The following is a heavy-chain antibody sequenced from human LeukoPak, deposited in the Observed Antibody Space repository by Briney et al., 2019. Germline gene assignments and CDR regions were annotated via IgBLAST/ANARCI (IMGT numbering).Heavy chain of an antibody. CDR3: ARDQDYGDSLDY. V-gene: IGHV1-18*01. D-gene: IGHD4-17*01. Sequence: ASVKVSCKASGGTFSSNAISWVRQAPGQGLEWMGWISAYNGNTNYAQKLQGRVTMTTDTSTSTAYMELRSLRSDDTAVYYCARDQDYGDSLDYWGQGTLVTVSS. CDR1: GGTFSSNA. J-gene: IGHJ4*02. CDR2: ISAYNGNT.